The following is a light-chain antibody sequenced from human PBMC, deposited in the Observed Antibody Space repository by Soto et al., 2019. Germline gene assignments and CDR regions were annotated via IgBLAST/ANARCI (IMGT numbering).Light chain of an antibody. CDR3: AAWDDGLAGVV. CDR2: RNN. Sequence: QSVLTQPPSASGTPGQRVTISCSGSSSDIGSNYVFWYHQLPGTAPKLLIYRNNQRPSGVPDRVSGSKSGTSASLAITGLRSEDEADYYCAAWDDGLAGVVFGGGTKLTV. V-gene: IGLV1-47*01. CDR1: SSDIGSNY. J-gene: IGLJ2*01.